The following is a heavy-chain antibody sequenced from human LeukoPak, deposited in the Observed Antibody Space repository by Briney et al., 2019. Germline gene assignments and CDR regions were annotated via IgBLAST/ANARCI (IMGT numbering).Heavy chain of an antibody. CDR3: ARLYGSGSSLYFDY. J-gene: IGHJ4*02. V-gene: IGHV4-59*08. D-gene: IGHD3-10*01. CDR2: IYYSGST. Sequence: SETLSLTCTVSGGSISSYYWTWIRQPPGKGLEWLGYIYYSGSTNYNPSLKSRVTISVDTSKNQFSLKLSSVTAADTAVYYCARLYGSGSSLYFDYWGQGTLVTVSS. CDR1: GGSISSYY.